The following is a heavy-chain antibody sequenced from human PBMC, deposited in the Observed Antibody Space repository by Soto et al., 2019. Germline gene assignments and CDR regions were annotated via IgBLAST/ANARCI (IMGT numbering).Heavy chain of an antibody. J-gene: IGHJ6*02. V-gene: IGHV3-30-3*01. D-gene: IGHD6-19*01. Sequence: PGGSLRLSCAASGFTFSSYAMHWVRQAPGKGLEWVAVISYDGSNKYYADSVKGRFTISRDNSKNTLYLQMNSLRAEDTAVYYCARGSRYSSGSYYYYYYGMDVWGQGTTVTVSS. CDR1: GFTFSSYA. CDR2: ISYDGSNK. CDR3: ARGSRYSSGSYYYYYYGMDV.